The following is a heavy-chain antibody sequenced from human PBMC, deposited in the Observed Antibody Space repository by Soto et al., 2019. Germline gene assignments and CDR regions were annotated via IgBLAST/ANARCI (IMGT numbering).Heavy chain of an antibody. CDR2: IGPESGAT. D-gene: IGHD5-12*01. Sequence: VASVKVSCKASGYTFTGHYIHWVRQAPEQGPEWMGEIGPESGATRYAQKFQGRVTMTRDMSITTVYMELNNLSPDDTAVYCCGRGRSGQIVVFYWGQGTPVTVSS. J-gene: IGHJ4*02. V-gene: IGHV1-2*02. CDR3: GRGRSGQIVVFY. CDR1: GYTFTGHY.